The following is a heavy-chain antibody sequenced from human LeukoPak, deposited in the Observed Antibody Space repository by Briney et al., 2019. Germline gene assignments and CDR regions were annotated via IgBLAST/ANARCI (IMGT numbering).Heavy chain of an antibody. J-gene: IGHJ4*02. Sequence: SETLSLTCTVSGGSISSYFWSWIRQPPGKGLEWIGYIYYSGSSNYNPSLKSRVTISVDTSKNQISLKVTSVTAADTAVYYCAGASSSGWCPDIDHWGQGTLVTVSS. V-gene: IGHV4-59*01. CDR2: IYYSGSS. D-gene: IGHD6-19*01. CDR1: GGSISSYF. CDR3: AGASSSGWCPDIDH.